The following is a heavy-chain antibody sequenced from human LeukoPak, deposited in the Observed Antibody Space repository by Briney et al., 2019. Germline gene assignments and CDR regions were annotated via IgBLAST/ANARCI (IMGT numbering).Heavy chain of an antibody. Sequence: GGSLRLSCAAFGFTFSSYAMSWVRQAPGKGLEWVSAISGSGGSTYYADSVKGRFTISRDNSKNTLYLQMNSLRAEDTAVYYCAKDQYYYDSSGYYYYWGQGTLVTVSS. D-gene: IGHD3-22*01. CDR1: GFTFSSYA. J-gene: IGHJ4*02. CDR3: AKDQYYYDSSGYYYY. CDR2: ISGSGGST. V-gene: IGHV3-23*01.